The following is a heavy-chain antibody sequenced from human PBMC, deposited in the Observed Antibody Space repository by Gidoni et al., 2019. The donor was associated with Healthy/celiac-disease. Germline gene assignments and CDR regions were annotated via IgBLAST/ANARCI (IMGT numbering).Heavy chain of an antibody. V-gene: IGHV1-8*03. CDR3: ARGSSWFYYYYGMDV. CDR2: MNPNSGNT. D-gene: IGHD6-13*01. Sequence: QVQLVQSGAEVKKPGASVKVSCTASGYTFTSYDINWVRQATGQGLEWMGWMNPNSGNTGYAQKFQGRVTITRNTSISTAYMELSSLRSEDTAVYYCARGSSWFYYYYGMDVWGQGTTVTVSS. CDR1: GYTFTSYD. J-gene: IGHJ6*02.